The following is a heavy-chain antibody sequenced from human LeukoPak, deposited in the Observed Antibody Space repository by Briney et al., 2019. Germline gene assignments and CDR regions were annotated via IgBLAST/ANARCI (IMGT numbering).Heavy chain of an antibody. J-gene: IGHJ5*02. Sequence: SETLSLTCTVSGGSISGYHWSWIRQPPGKGLEWIGYIYYSGSTNYNPSLKSRVTISVDTSKNQFSLKLSSVTAADTAVYYCARAWSSGYKYWFDPWGQGTLVTVSS. D-gene: IGHD6-19*01. CDR3: ARAWSSGYKYWFDP. CDR1: GGSISGYH. V-gene: IGHV4-59*01. CDR2: IYYSGST.